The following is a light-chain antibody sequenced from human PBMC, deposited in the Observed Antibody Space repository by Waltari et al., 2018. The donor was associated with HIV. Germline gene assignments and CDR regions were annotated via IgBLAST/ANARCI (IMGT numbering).Light chain of an antibody. CDR1: QGISSW. CDR3: QQADSHPWT. J-gene: IGKJ1*01. CDR2: AAS. Sequence: DIQMTPSPSSVSASVGDRVTITCRASQGISSWLAWYQQKPGKAPKLLMCAASTLLSGVPSRFSGSGSGTDFTLTIRGLQPEDSATYYCQQADSHPWTFGQGTRVEIK. V-gene: IGKV1-12*01.